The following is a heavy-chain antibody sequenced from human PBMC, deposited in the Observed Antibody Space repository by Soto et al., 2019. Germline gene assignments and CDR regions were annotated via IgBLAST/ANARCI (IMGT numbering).Heavy chain of an antibody. CDR1: GGSISSGGYY. J-gene: IGHJ5*02. D-gene: IGHD2-2*01. Sequence: SETLSLTCTVSGGSISSGGYYWSWIRQHPGKGLEWIGYIYYSGSTYYNPSLKSRVTISVDTSKNQFSLKLSSVTAADTAVYYCARGHPEDIVVVPAARDNWFDPWRQGTLVTVSS. CDR2: IYYSGST. CDR3: ARGHPEDIVVVPAARDNWFDP. V-gene: IGHV4-31*03.